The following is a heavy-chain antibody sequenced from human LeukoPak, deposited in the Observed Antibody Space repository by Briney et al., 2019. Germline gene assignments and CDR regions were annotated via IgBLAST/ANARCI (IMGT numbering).Heavy chain of an antibody. V-gene: IGHV7-4-1*02. CDR3: GRDPKLGIRGYTYGYIDF. Sequence: ASVKVSCKTSGYTFTTYAISWVRQAPGQGLEWMGWINTDTGNPTYAQGFFTGRYVFSLDTSVNTAYLQITGLKADDTAVYYCGRDPKLGIRGYTYGYIDFWGQGTLVTVAS. CDR1: GYTFTTYA. D-gene: IGHD5-18*01. CDR2: INTDTGNP. J-gene: IGHJ4*02.